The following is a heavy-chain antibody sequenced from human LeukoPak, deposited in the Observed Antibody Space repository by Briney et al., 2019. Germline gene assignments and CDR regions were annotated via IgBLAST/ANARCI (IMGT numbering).Heavy chain of an antibody. J-gene: IGHJ5*02. V-gene: IGHV1-2*02. D-gene: IGHD3-10*01. CDR3: ARKRMRMVRGVNGGDNWFDP. Sequence: ASVKVSCKASGYTFTGYYMHWVRQAPGQGLEWMGWINPNSGGTNYAQKFQGRVTMTRDTSISTAYMELSRLRSDDAAVYYCARKRMRMVRGVNGGDNWFDPWGQGTLVTVSS. CDR2: INPNSGGT. CDR1: GYTFTGYY.